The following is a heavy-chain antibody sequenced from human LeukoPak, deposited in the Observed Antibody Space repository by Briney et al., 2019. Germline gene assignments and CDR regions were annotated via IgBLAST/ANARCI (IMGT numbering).Heavy chain of an antibody. Sequence: SETLSLTCTVSGGSFSTYYWSWIRQPPGKGLEWIGYIYYSGNTNYNPSLKSRVTISVDTSKNQFSLKLSSVTAADTAVYYCARHRRDGRYSHAFDIWGQGTMVTVSS. CDR3: ARHRRDGRYSHAFDI. J-gene: IGHJ3*02. D-gene: IGHD5-18*01. V-gene: IGHV4-59*08. CDR1: GGSFSTYY. CDR2: IYYSGNT.